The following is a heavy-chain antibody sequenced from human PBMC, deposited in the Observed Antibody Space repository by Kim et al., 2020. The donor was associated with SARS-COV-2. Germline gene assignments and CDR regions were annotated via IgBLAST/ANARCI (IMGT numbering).Heavy chain of an antibody. Sequence: ADSVNGTFTVSSDISKSTVYLKMNSLRADDTAVYYCARSGGYSYYGMDIWGQGTTVTVSS. V-gene: IGHV3-53*01. D-gene: IGHD5-12*01. J-gene: IGHJ6*02. CDR3: ARSGGYSYYGMDI.